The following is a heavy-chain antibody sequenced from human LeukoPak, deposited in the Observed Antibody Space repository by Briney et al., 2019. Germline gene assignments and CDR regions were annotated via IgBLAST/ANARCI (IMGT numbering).Heavy chain of an antibody. V-gene: IGHV3-20*04. Sequence: PGGSLRLSCAASGFTFNDYGMSWVRQGPGKGLEWVSGINWNGGTTGYADSVRGRFTISRDNAKNSLYLQMNSLRAEGTALYYCARDKHYYDSSNYVWGQGTLVTVSS. CDR1: GFTFNDYG. CDR3: ARDKHYYDSSNYV. J-gene: IGHJ4*02. D-gene: IGHD3-22*01. CDR2: INWNGGTT.